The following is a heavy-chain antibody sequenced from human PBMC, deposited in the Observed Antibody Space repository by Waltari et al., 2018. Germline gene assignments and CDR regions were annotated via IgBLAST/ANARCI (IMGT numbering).Heavy chain of an antibody. CDR2: IYPCDSDT. V-gene: IGHV5-51*01. D-gene: IGHD6-19*01. Sequence: EVQLVQSGAEVKKPGESLKISCKGSGYSFTSYWIGWVRQMPGKGLEWMGIIYPCDSDTRYSPSFKGQVTSSADKSISTAYLQWSSLKASDTAMYYCARHGGRQWLVRGWFDPWGQGTLVTVSS. CDR1: GYSFTSYW. CDR3: ARHGGRQWLVRGWFDP. J-gene: IGHJ5*02.